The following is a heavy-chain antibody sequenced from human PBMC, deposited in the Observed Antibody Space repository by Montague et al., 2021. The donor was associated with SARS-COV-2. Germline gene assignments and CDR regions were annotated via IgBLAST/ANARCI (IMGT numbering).Heavy chain of an antibody. CDR3: AAGIGNNALAY. CDR2: IYTGGTT. Sequence: SLSLSCAASGFIVSGNYMSWVRQAPGKGLDWVSVIYTGGTTFYADSVKGRFTISRHNADNTLYLQMNSLRDDDTAVYYCAAGIGNNALAYWGQGTLVTVPS. V-gene: IGHV3-53*04. D-gene: IGHD1-14*01. CDR1: GFIVSGNY. J-gene: IGHJ4*02.